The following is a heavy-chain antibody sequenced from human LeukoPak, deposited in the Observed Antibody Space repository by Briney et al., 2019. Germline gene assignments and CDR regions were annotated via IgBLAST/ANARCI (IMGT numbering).Heavy chain of an antibody. V-gene: IGHV3-11*05. D-gene: IGHD3-9*01. J-gene: IGHJ6*02. Sequence: GGSLRLSCAASGSTFSDYYMIWIRQAPGKGLEWVSYISSSSSYTNYADSVEGRFTISRDNAKNSLYPQMNSLRAEDTAVYYCARAATYYDILTGAPGYYGMDVWGQGTTVTVSS. CDR3: ARAATYYDILTGAPGYYGMDV. CDR1: GSTFSDYY. CDR2: ISSSSSYT.